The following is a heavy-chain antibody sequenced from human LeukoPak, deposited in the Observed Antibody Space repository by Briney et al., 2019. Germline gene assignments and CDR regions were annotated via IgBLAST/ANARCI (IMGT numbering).Heavy chain of an antibody. CDR3: AREFTDGGRRSYWYYYMDV. Sequence: PSETLSLTCTVSGGSISSYYWSWIRQPAGKGLEWIGRIYTSGSTNYNPSLKSRVTMSVDTSKSQFSLKLSSVTAADTAVYYCAREFTDGGRRSYWYYYMDVWGKGTTVTVSS. CDR2: IYTSGST. D-gene: IGHD4-23*01. J-gene: IGHJ6*03. CDR1: GGSISSYY. V-gene: IGHV4-4*07.